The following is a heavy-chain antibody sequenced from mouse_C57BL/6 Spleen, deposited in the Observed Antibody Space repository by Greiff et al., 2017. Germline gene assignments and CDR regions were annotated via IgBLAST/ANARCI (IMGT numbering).Heavy chain of an antibody. D-gene: IGHD1-1*01. CDR3: ARRATTVAHYFDY. Sequence: QVQLQQSGPELVKPGASVKISCKASGYSFTSYYIHWVKQRPGQGLEWIGWIYPGSGNTKYNEKFKGKATLTADTSSSTAYMQLSSLTSEDSAVYYCARRATTVAHYFDYWGQGTTLTVSS. J-gene: IGHJ2*01. CDR2: IYPGSGNT. CDR1: GYSFTSYY. V-gene: IGHV1-66*01.